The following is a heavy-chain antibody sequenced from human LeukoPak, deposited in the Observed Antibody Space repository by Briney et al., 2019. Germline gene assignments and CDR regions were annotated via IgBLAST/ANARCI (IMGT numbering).Heavy chain of an antibody. D-gene: IGHD6-19*01. V-gene: IGHV3-53*01. CDR1: GFTVSSNY. J-gene: IGHJ6*03. CDR2: IYSGGST. CDR3: GSSGWFKGYYYMDV. Sequence: GGSLRLSCAASGFTVSSNYMSWVRQAPGKGLEWVSVIYSGGSTYYADSVKGRFTISRDNSKNTLYLQMNCLRAEDTAVYYCGSSGWFKGYYYMDVWGKGTTVTVSS.